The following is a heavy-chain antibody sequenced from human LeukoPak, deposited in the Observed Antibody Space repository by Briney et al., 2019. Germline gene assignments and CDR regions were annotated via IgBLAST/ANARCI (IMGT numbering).Heavy chain of an antibody. CDR3: ARDLYYYDTEIDY. CDR2: ISSSSNTI. J-gene: IGHJ4*02. D-gene: IGHD3-22*01. CDR1: GFTFSSYS. V-gene: IGHV3-48*01. Sequence: GGSLRLSCAASGFTFSSYSMNWVRQAPGKGLEWVSYISSSSNTIYYADSVKGRFTISRDNAKNSLYLQMNSLRAEDTAVYYCARDLYYYDTEIDYWGQGTLVTVPT.